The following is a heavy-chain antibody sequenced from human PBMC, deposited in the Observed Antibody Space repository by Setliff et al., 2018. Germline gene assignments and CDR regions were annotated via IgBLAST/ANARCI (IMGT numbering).Heavy chain of an antibody. V-gene: IGHV4-31*03. J-gene: IGHJ2*01. CDR1: GASISSDGYY. Sequence: KTSETLSLTCSVSGASISSDGYYWSWIRQYPGKGLEWIGYIYYSGSTYYNPSLKSRVTISLDTSKNQFSLELNSVTAADTAVYYCARSRTIAVKGGVFAVWGRGTLVTVSS. D-gene: IGHD6-19*01. CDR2: IYYSGST. CDR3: ARSRTIAVKGGVFAV.